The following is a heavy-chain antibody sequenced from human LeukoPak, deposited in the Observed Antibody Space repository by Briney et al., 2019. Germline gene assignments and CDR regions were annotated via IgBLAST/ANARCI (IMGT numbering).Heavy chain of an antibody. CDR2: IRYDGSNK. D-gene: IGHD3-3*01. Sequence: GGSLRLSCAASGFTFSSYGMHWVRQAPGKGLEWVAFIRYDGSNKYYADSVKGRFTISRDNSKNTLYLQMNSLRAEGTAVYYCAKDRAVLRFLGWPTTHYYYNYREVGAKGPRSPSP. V-gene: IGHV3-30*02. J-gene: IGHJ6*03. CDR3: AKDRAVLRFLGWPTTHYYYNYREV. CDR1: GFTFSSYG.